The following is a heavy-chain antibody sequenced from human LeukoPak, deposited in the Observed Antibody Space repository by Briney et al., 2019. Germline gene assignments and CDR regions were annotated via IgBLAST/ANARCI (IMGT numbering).Heavy chain of an antibody. CDR3: AKGTSSGWYYFDY. Sequence: NSSETLSLTCTVSGGSISSYYWSWIRQPPGKGLEWIGYIYYSGSTNYNPSLKSRVTISVDTSKNQFSLKLDSVTAADTAVYYCAKGTSSGWYYFDYWGQGTLVTVSS. CDR1: GGSISSYY. D-gene: IGHD6-19*01. CDR2: IYYSGST. V-gene: IGHV4-59*08. J-gene: IGHJ4*02.